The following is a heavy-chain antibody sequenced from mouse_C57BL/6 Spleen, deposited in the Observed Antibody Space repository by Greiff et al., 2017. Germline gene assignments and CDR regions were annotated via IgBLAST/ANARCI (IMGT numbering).Heavy chain of an antibody. CDR2: IYPGSGST. V-gene: IGHV1-55*01. CDR1: GYTFTSYW. CDR3: ARSDYYGSSYFDV. D-gene: IGHD1-1*01. J-gene: IGHJ1*03. Sequence: VKLQQPGAELVKPGASVKMSCKASGYTFTSYWITWVKQRPGQGLEWIGDIYPGSGSTNYNEKFKSKATLTVDTSSSTAYMQLSSLTSEDSAVYYCARSDYYGSSYFDVWGTGTTVTVAS.